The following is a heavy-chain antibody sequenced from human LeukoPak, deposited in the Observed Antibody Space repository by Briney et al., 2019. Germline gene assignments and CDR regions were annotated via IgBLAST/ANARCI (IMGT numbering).Heavy chain of an antibody. D-gene: IGHD3-10*01. J-gene: IGHJ6*03. CDR3: ARETPPSIIWFGRGYMDV. V-gene: IGHV3-48*01. CDR1: GFTFSSYS. CDR2: ISSSSSTI. Sequence: GGSLRLSCAASGFTFSSYSMNWVRQAPGKGLEWVSYISSSSSTIYYADSVKGRFTISRDNAKNSLYLQMNSLRAEDTAVYYCARETPPSIIWFGRGYMDVWSKGTTVTVSS.